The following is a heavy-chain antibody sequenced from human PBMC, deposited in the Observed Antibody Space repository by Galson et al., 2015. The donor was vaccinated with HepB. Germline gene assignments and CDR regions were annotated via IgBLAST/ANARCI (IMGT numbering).Heavy chain of an antibody. CDR2: IYSGGST. Sequence: SLRLSCAASGFTVSSNYMSWVRQAPGKGLEWVSVIYSGGSTYYADSVKGRFTISRDNSKNTLYLQMSSLRAEDTAVYYCVSSWYGFSYWGQGTLVTVSS. V-gene: IGHV3-66*02. CDR1: GFTVSSNY. CDR3: VSSWYGFSY. J-gene: IGHJ4*02. D-gene: IGHD6-13*01.